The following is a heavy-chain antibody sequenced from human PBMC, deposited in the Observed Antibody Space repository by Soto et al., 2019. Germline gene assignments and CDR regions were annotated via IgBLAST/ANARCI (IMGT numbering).Heavy chain of an antibody. J-gene: IGHJ6*02. CDR2: ISPDNGNT. V-gene: IGHV1-18*01. D-gene: IGHD5-12*01. Sequence: QVQLVQSGGEVKKPGASVKVSCKASGYTFTIYGINWVRQAPGQGLEWMGWISPDNGNTNYAQKLQGRVTMTTDISKSTAYMELRSLRSDDTAVYYCARALGYSGYAGMDVWGQGTTVTVSS. CDR3: ARALGYSGYAGMDV. CDR1: GYTFTIYG.